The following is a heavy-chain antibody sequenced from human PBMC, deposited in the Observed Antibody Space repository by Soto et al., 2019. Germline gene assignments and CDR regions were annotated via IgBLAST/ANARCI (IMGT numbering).Heavy chain of an antibody. V-gene: IGHV3-73*01. D-gene: IGHD2-2*01. Sequence: GGSLRLSCAASGFTFSDSPMHWVRQASGKGLEWVGRIRNKANNYATAYAASVKGRFTISRDDSENMAYLQMNSLKTEDTAIYYCTRLIQLPVCEFSYYAMYVWGQGNAVTVSS. CDR2: IRNKANNYAT. CDR1: GFTFSDSP. CDR3: TRLIQLPVCEFSYYAMYV. J-gene: IGHJ6*02.